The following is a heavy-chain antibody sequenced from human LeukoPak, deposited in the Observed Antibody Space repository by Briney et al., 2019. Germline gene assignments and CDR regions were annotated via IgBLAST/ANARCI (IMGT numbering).Heavy chain of an antibody. CDR3: TIDRGYGDWYFDY. V-gene: IGHV3-15*01. D-gene: IGHD4-17*01. Sequence: GGSLRLSCAASGFTFSNAWMSWVRQAPGKGLEWVGRIKSKTDGGTTDYAAPVKGRFTISRDDSKNTLYLQMNSLKTEDTAVYYCTIDRGYGDWYFDYWGQGTLVTVSS. J-gene: IGHJ4*02. CDR1: GFTFSNAW. CDR2: IKSKTDGGTT.